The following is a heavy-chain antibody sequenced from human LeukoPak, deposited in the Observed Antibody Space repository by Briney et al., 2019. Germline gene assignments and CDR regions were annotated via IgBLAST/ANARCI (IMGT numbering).Heavy chain of an antibody. CDR1: GFTFSSYG. CDR2: ISTSGGST. V-gene: IGHV3-23*01. D-gene: IGHD3-10*01. CDR3: AKNGHGSGSYYPRTKYYFDY. Sequence: GGSLRLSCAASGFTFSSYGMNWVRQAPGKGLEWVATISTSGGSTYYADFVKGRFTISRDNSKNTLYLQMNSLRAEDTAVYYCAKNGHGSGSYYPRTKYYFDYWGQGTLVTVSS. J-gene: IGHJ4*02.